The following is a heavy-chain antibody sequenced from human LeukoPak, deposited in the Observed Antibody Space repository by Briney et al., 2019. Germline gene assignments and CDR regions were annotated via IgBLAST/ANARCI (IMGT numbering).Heavy chain of an antibody. CDR1: GYSIRNGYF. D-gene: IGHD3-10*01. J-gene: IGHJ4*02. Sequence: SETLSLTCTVSGYSIRNGYFWGWIRQPPGKGLEWIGYIYYSGSTNYNPSLKSRVTISVDTSKNQFSLKLSSVTAADTAVYYCARYRGSGSYTFDYWGQGTLVTVSS. CDR2: IYYSGST. CDR3: ARYRGSGSYTFDY. V-gene: IGHV4-59*01.